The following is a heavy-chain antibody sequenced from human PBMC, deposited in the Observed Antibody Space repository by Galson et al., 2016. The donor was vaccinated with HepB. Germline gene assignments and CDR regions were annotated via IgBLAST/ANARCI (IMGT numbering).Heavy chain of an antibody. V-gene: IGHV3-74*01. D-gene: IGHD3-10*01. CDR2: INSDGSST. CDR1: GFTFSSYW. Sequence: FLRLSCAASGFTFSSYWMHWVRQAPGKGLVWVSRINSDGSSTSYADSVKGRFTISRDSAKNTLYLQMNSLRAEDTAVYYCAKAYGSGSSFYYYYGMDVWGQGTTVTVSS. J-gene: IGHJ6*02. CDR3: AKAYGSGSSFYYYYGMDV.